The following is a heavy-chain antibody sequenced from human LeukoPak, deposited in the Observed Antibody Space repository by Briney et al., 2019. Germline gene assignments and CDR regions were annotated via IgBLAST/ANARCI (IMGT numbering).Heavy chain of an antibody. V-gene: IGHV4-30-2*01. CDR2: IYHSGST. D-gene: IGHD2-15*01. CDR1: GGSISSGGYS. J-gene: IGHJ3*02. CDR3: AKSRGVVAATNAFDN. Sequence: PSETLSLTCAVSGGSISSGGYSWSWIRQPPGKGLEWIGYIYHSGSTYYNPSLKSRVTVSVDRSKNQFSLKLSSVTAADTAVYYWAKSRGVVAATNAFDNWGQRTNVTGSS.